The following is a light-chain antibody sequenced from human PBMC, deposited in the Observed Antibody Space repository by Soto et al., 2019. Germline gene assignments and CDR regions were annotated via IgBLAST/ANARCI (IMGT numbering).Light chain of an antibody. J-gene: IGKJ5*01. Sequence: DIQMTQSASTLSASLGDRVTITCGASQTISSWLAWYQQKPGKAPKLLIYAASSLQSGVPSRFSGSGYGTDFNLTISSLQPEDFATYYCQQANSFPITFGQGTRLEIK. CDR2: AAS. CDR3: QQANSFPIT. CDR1: QTISSW. V-gene: IGKV1-12*01.